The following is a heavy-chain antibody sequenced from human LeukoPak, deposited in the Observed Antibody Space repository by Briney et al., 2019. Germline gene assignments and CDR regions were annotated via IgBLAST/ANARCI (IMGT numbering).Heavy chain of an antibody. V-gene: IGHV3-33*01. D-gene: IGHD6-13*01. J-gene: IGHJ4*02. CDR1: GFTFSSYG. CDR3: AISIAAAGPTDY. Sequence: GGSLRLSCAASGFTFSSYGMHWVRQAPGKGLEWVAVIWYDGSNKYYADSVKGRFTISRDNSKNTLYLQMNSLRAEDTAVYYCAISIAAAGPTDYWGQGTLVTVSS. CDR2: IWYDGSNK.